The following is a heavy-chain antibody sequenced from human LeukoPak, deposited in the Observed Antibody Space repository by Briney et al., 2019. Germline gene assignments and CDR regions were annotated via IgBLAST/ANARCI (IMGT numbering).Heavy chain of an antibody. J-gene: IGHJ4*02. D-gene: IGHD6-13*01. Sequence: PGGSLRLSCAPSGFTFSSYTISCVRQAPERGLGWVSAICGIGGRTYYTRSVKGRFTISRDNSKTTLYLQMNSLRAEDTAVYYCARRGSYSGPSGCSSSCYGDFDYWGQGTLVTVSS. CDR3: ARRGSYSGPSGCSSSCYGDFDY. V-gene: IGHV3-23*01. CDR2: ICGIGGRT. CDR1: GFTFSSYT.